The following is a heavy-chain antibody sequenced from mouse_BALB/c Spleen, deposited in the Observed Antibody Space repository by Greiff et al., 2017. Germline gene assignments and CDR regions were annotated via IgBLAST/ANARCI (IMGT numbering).Heavy chain of an antibody. Sequence: EVQLQQSGPGLVKPSQSLSLTCTVTGYSITSDYAWNWIRQFPGNKLEWMGYISYSGSTSYNPSLKSRISITRDTSKNQFFLQLNSVTTEDTATYYCAREVPGTYFDYWGQGTTLTVSS. D-gene: IGHD4-1*01. CDR2: ISYSGST. V-gene: IGHV3-2*02. CDR3: AREVPGTYFDY. J-gene: IGHJ2*01. CDR1: GYSITSDYA.